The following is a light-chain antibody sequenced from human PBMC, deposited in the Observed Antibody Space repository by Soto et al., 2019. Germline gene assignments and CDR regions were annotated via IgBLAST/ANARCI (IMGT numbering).Light chain of an antibody. Sequence: EIEVTQSPSSLSASVGDRVTITCRASQSISSYLNWYQQKPGKAPKLLIYAASSLQSGVPSRFSGSGSGTDFTLTISSLQPEDFATYYCQQSYSTPPIPFGQGTRLEI. V-gene: IGKV1-39*01. CDR2: AAS. CDR1: QSISSY. CDR3: QQSYSTPPIP. J-gene: IGKJ5*01.